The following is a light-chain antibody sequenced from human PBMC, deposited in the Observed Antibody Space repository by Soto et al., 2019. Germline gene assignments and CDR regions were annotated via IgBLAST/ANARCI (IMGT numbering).Light chain of an antibody. Sequence: DIQMTQSPSSLSASVGDRVTITCRASQNINNYLNWYQQKSGEAPKLLIYTASSLQSGVPARVSGSGSGTEFILTISSLQPEDFATYYCQQIYSVPLTFGGGTNVDIK. CDR2: TAS. CDR1: QNINNY. J-gene: IGKJ4*01. CDR3: QQIYSVPLT. V-gene: IGKV1-39*01.